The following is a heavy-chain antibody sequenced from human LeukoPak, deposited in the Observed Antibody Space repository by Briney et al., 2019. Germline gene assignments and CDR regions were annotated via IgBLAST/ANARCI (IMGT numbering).Heavy chain of an antibody. J-gene: IGHJ5*02. CDR3: ARQEQGLVVENWFDP. CDR1: GYTFTSYD. V-gene: IGHV1-8*01. Sequence: ASVKVSCKASGYTFTSYDINWVRQATGQGLEWMGWMNPNSGNTGYAQKFQGRVTMTRNTSISTAYMELSSLRSEETAVYYCARQEQGLVVENWFDPWGQGTLVTVSS. CDR2: MNPNSGNT. D-gene: IGHD6-19*01.